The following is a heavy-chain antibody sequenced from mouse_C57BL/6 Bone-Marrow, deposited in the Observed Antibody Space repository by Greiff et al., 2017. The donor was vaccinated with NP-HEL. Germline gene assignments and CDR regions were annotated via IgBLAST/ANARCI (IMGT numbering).Heavy chain of an antibody. V-gene: IGHV1-54*01. CDR3: AMGHDY. J-gene: IGHJ2*01. CDR2: INPGSGGT. Sequence: VQLQQSGAELVRPGTSVKVSCKASGYAFTNYLIEWVKQRPGQGLEWIGVINPGSGGTNYNEKFKGKATLTADKSSSTAYMQLSSLTSEDSAVYVCAMGHDYWGQGTTLTVSA. CDR1: GYAFTNYL.